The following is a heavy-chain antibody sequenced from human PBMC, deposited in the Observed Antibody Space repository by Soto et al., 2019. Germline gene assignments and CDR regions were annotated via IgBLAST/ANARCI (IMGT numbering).Heavy chain of an antibody. J-gene: IGHJ4*02. D-gene: IGHD6-19*01. CDR1: GYTFTSYY. V-gene: IGHV1-46*01. CDR3: ARDRLAVEGVYYFDY. CDR2: INPSGGST. Sequence: ASVKVSCKASGYTFTSYYMHWVRQAPGQGLEWMGIINPSGGSTSYAQKFQGRVTMTRDTSTSTVYMELSSLRSEDTAVYYCARDRLAVEGVYYFDYWGQGTLATVSS.